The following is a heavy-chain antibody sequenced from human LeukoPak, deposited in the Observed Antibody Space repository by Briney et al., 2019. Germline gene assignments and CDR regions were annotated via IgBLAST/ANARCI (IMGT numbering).Heavy chain of an antibody. CDR3: ARGSIY. V-gene: IGHV4-61*01. CDR2: IYYRGST. CDR1: GGSVSSGNYY. Sequence: PSETLSLTCSVSGGSVSSGNYYWSWIRQPPGKGLEWIGYIYYRGSTNYNPSLMSRVTMSLDTSKNQFSLELNSVTAADTAVYNCARGSIYWGQGTLVTVSS. J-gene: IGHJ4*02.